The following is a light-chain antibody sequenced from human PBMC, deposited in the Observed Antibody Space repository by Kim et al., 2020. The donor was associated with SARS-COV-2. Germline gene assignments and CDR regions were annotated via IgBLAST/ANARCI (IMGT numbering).Light chain of an antibody. J-gene: IGKJ4*01. CDR1: QTVLYSSNNKNY. V-gene: IGKV4-1*01. CDR2: WAS. CDR3: QQYYSSVS. Sequence: DIVMTQSRDSLAVSLGERATINCKSSQTVLYSSNNKNYLAWYQQKPGQPPKLLIYWASTRESGVPDRFSGSGSGTDFTLTISSLQAEDVAVYYCQQYYSSVSFGGGTKVDIK.